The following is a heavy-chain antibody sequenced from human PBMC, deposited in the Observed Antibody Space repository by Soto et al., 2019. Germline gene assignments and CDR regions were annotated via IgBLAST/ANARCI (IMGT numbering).Heavy chain of an antibody. CDR1: GGSVSSGSYY. CDR3: ARRAVVAVTGSLDNWLDP. V-gene: IGHV4-61*01. D-gene: IGHD2-21*01. CDR2: VSYSGST. J-gene: IGHJ5*02. Sequence: PSETLSLTCTVSGGSVSSGSYYWSWIRQPPGKGLEWIGYVSYSGSTNYNPSLKSRVTISVDTSKNQFSLKVNSVTAADTAMYYCARRAVVAVTGSLDNWLDPWGQGILVTVSS.